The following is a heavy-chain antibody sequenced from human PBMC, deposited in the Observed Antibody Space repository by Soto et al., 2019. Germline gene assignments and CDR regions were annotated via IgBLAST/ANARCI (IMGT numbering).Heavy chain of an antibody. J-gene: IGHJ4*01. D-gene: IGHD5-12*01. Sequence: GASVKVSCKASGYTFTSYAMHWVRQAPGQRLEWMGWINAGNGNTKYSQKFQGRVTITRDTSASTAYMELSSLRSEDTAVYYCARAFSGYSGYAWECYFDYWGQGTLVTVSS. V-gene: IGHV1-3*01. CDR1: GYTFTSYA. CDR2: INAGNGNT. CDR3: ARAFSGYSGYAWECYFDY.